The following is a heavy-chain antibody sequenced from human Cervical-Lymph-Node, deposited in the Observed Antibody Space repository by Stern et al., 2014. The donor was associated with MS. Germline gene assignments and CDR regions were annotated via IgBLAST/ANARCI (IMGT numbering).Heavy chain of an antibody. CDR1: GFSLTTSGMC. Sequence: ESGPALVKPTQTLTLTCTFSGFSLTTSGMCVSWIRQPPGKALEWLARLDWGDDKYYSTSLKTRLTISKDTSKNQVVLTMTNVDPVDTATYYCARTRVTLVRGVVRGSFFDYWGQGALVTVSS. J-gene: IGHJ4*02. CDR2: LDWGDDK. CDR3: ARTRVTLVRGVVRGSFFDY. V-gene: IGHV2-70*11. D-gene: IGHD3-10*01.